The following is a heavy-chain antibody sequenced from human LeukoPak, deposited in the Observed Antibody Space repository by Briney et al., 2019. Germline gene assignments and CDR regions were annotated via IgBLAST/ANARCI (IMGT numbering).Heavy chain of an antibody. Sequence: ASVKVSCTASGYTFTSYSINWVRQAPGQGLEWMGWISTYNGNSNYAQKLQGRVTMTNDTSTSTAYMELRSLRSDDTAMYYCAKDRWRDGSSSFDDWGQGTLVTVSS. D-gene: IGHD6-6*01. J-gene: IGHJ4*02. CDR3: AKDRWRDGSSSFDD. V-gene: IGHV1-18*01. CDR2: ISTYNGNS. CDR1: GYTFTSYS.